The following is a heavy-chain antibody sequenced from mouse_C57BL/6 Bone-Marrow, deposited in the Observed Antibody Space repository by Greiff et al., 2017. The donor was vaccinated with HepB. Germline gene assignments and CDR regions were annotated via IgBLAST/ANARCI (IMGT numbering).Heavy chain of an antibody. V-gene: IGHV5-6*01. CDR3: ARHSTGRTWFAY. CDR1: GFTFSSYG. Sequence: EVQLVESGGDLVKPGGSLKLSCAASGFTFSSYGMSWVRQTPDKRLEWVATISSGGSYTYYPDSVKGRFTISRDNAKNTLYLQMSSLKSEDTAMYYCARHSTGRTWFAYWGQGTLVTVSA. J-gene: IGHJ3*01. D-gene: IGHD4-1*02. CDR2: ISSGGSYT.